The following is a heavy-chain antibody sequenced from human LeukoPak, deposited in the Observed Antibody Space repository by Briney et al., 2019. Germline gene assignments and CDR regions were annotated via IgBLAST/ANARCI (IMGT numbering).Heavy chain of an antibody. CDR1: GFTFTTHD. V-gene: IGHV3-33*01. CDR3: AGSYKSGSLDL. Sequence: GGSLRLSCVASGFTFTTHDIHWVRQVPGKGLEWLALMYHDGITASYADAVQGRFTISRDYSESALYLHMNSLRPEDTAIYYCAGSYKSGSLDLWGQGTLVTVSS. J-gene: IGHJ5*02. D-gene: IGHD3-10*01. CDR2: MYHDGITA.